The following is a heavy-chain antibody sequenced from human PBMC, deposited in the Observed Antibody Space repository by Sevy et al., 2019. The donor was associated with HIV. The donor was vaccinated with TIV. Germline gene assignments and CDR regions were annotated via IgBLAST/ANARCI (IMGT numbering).Heavy chain of an antibody. Sequence: SETLSLICAVSGVSISGTRHYWGWIRQPPGKGLEWIGSIYYSGSTYYNPSVKSRVTISIDTYKNQFSLRLSSVTAADTAVYYCARGSDYDHIWGTYRDYWGQGILVTVSS. D-gene: IGHD3-16*02. V-gene: IGHV4-39*01. CDR3: ARGSDYDHIWGTYRDY. J-gene: IGHJ4*02. CDR2: IYYSGST. CDR1: GVSISGTRHY.